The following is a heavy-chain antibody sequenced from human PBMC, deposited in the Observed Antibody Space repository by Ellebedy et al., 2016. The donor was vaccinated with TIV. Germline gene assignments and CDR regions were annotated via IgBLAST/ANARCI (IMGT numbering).Heavy chain of an antibody. CDR1: SYTFTSYG. D-gene: IGHD6-19*01. CDR3: ATPPTRTIAVAGTLDY. V-gene: IGHV1-8*02. CDR2: MNPNSGNT. J-gene: IGHJ4*02. Sequence: ASVKVSXKASSYTFTSYGISWVRQAPGQGLEWMGWMNPNSGNTGYAQKFQGRVTMTRNTSISTAYMELSSLRSEDTAVYYCATPPTRTIAVAGTLDYWGQGTLVTVSS.